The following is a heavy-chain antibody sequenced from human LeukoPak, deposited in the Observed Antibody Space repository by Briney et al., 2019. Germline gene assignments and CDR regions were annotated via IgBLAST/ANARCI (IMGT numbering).Heavy chain of an antibody. CDR1: GGTFSSYA. Sequence: ASVKVSCKASGGTFSSYAISWVRQAPGQGLEWMGGIIPIFGTANYAQKFQGRVTITADESTSTAYMELSSLRSEDTAVYYCARVRGSSEYWFDYWGQGTLVTVSS. CDR2: IIPIFGTA. CDR3: ARVRGSSEYWFDY. D-gene: IGHD6-6*01. V-gene: IGHV1-69*13. J-gene: IGHJ5*01.